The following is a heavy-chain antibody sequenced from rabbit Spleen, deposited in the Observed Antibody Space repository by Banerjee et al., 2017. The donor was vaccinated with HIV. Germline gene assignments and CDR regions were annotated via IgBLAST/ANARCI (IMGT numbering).Heavy chain of an antibody. CDR3: ARDSGSSFSSYGMDL. V-gene: IGHV1S40*01. D-gene: IGHD8-1*01. J-gene: IGHJ6*01. CDR2: IGAGSGNT. Sequence: QSLEESGGGLVQPEGSLTLTCTASGFSFSSYYYMCWVRQAPGKGLEWIGCIGAGSGNTYYASWAKGRFTISKTSSTTVTLQMTSLTAADTATYFCARDSGSSFSSYGMDLWGQGTLVTVS. CDR1: GFSFSSYYY.